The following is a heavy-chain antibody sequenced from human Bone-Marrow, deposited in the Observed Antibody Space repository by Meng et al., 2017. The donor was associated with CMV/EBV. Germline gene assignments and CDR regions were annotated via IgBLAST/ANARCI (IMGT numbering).Heavy chain of an antibody. D-gene: IGHD3-3*01. CDR1: GGSISSSSYY. V-gene: IGHV4-39*01. CDR3: ARQPATIFGVVINYYYYGMDV. Sequence: SETLSLTCTVSGGSISSSSYYWGWIRQPPGKGLEWIGSIYYSASPYYNPSLKSRVTISVDTSKNQFSLKLSSVTAADTAVYYCARQPATIFGVVINYYYYGMDVWGQGTTVTVSS. J-gene: IGHJ6*02. CDR2: IYYSASP.